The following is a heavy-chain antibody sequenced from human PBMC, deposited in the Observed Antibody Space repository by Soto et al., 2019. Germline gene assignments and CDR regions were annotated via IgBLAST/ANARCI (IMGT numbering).Heavy chain of an antibody. V-gene: IGHV1-69*13. J-gene: IGHJ6*02. CDR1: GGTFSSYA. Sequence: GASVKVPCKASGGTFSSYAIDWVRQAPGQGLEWMGGIIPLFGTTNYAQKLQGRVKLTADESTRTAYMELSTLTSEDTAVYYCARGTVTGSEYNYYYYGMDVWGQGTTVTVSS. CDR2: IIPLFGTT. CDR3: ARGTVTGSEYNYYYYGMDV. D-gene: IGHD1-1*01.